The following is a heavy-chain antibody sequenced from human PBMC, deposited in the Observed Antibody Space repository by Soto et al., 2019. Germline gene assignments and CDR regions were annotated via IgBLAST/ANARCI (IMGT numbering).Heavy chain of an antibody. CDR3: ARAGQHYDFWSGYPIPYGMDV. V-gene: IGHV1-58*02. D-gene: IGHD3-3*01. J-gene: IGHJ6*02. CDR2: IVVGSGNT. CDR1: GFTFTSSA. Sequence: SVKVSCKASGFTFTSSAMQWVRQARGQRLEWIGWIVVGSGNTSYAQKFQGRVTITRDTSTSTAYMELSSLRSEDTAVYYCARAGQHYDFWSGYPIPYGMDVWGQGTTVTVSS.